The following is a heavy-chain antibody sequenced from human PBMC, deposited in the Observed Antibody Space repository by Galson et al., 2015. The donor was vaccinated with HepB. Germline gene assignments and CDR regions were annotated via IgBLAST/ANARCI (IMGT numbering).Heavy chain of an antibody. Sequence: ETLSLTCAVYGGSFSGYYWSWIRQPPGKGLEWIGEINHSGSTNYNPSLKSRVTISVDTSKNQFSLKLSSVTAADTAVYYCARGRGPAAPVTMVRGVMYFGMDVWGQGTTVTVSS. D-gene: IGHD3-10*01. J-gene: IGHJ6*02. V-gene: IGHV4-34*01. CDR2: INHSGST. CDR1: GGSFSGYY. CDR3: ARGRGPAAPVTMVRGVMYFGMDV.